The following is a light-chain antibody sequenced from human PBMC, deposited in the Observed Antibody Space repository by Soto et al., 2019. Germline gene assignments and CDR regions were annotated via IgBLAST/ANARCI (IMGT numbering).Light chain of an antibody. J-gene: IGLJ1*01. Sequence: QLVLTQPPSVSGAPGQRVTISCTGSSSNIGAGFDVHWYQQLPGTAPKLLIYGNNNRPSGVPDRFSGSKSGASASLAITGLQAEDEAEYFCQSYDSSLSGSKVFGTGTKLTVL. CDR2: GNN. CDR3: QSYDSSLSGSKV. V-gene: IGLV1-40*01. CDR1: SSNIGAGFD.